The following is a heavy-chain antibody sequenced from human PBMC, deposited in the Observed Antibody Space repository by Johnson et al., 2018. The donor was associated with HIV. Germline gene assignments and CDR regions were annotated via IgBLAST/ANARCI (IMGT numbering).Heavy chain of an antibody. CDR1: GFTFSDYY. CDR2: ISSSGSII. V-gene: IGHV3-11*04. CDR3: AKDQWSSSWTNDAFDI. D-gene: IGHD6-13*01. J-gene: IGHJ3*02. Sequence: QVQLVESGGGLVKPGGSLRLSCAASGFTFSDYYMSWIRQAPGKGLEWVSYISSSGSIIYYADSVKGRFTISRDNATNSLYLQMNSLRAEDTAVYYCAKDQWSSSWTNDAFDIWGQGTMVTVSS.